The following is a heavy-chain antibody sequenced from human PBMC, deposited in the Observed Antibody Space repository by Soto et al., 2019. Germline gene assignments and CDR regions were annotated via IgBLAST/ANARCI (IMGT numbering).Heavy chain of an antibody. CDR2: IIPIFGTA. CDR1: GGTFSSYA. V-gene: IGHV1-69*06. D-gene: IGHD3-16*01. J-gene: IGHJ6*02. Sequence: GASVKVSCKASGGTFSSYAISWVRQAPGQGLEWMGGIIPIFGTANYAQKFQGRVTITADKSTSTAYMELSSLRSEDTAVYYCARVGEVPNYYYYGMDVWGQGTTVTVSS. CDR3: ARVGEVPNYYYYGMDV.